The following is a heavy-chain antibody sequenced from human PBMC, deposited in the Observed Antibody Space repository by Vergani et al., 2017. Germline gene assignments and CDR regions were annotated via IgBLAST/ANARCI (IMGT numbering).Heavy chain of an antibody. J-gene: IGHJ4*02. Sequence: QGQLAQSGAEVKKPGSSVKVSCKASGGTFSSNSISWVRQAPGQGLEWMGRIIPIFVTTSYAQKFQGRVTILADESTSTAYMELSSLRSEDTAVHYCARSSVYYSYYFDFWGQGTLVTVSS. V-gene: IGHV1-69*13. CDR2: IIPIFVTT. D-gene: IGHD3-22*01. CDR1: GGTFSSNS. CDR3: ARSSVYYSYYFDF.